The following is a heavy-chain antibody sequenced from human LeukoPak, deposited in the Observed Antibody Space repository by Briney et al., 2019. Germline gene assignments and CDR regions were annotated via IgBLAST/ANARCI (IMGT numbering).Heavy chain of an antibody. Sequence: GGSLRLSCAASGFNVSSNYMSSVRQAPGKGLEWVSVIYSGGSTYYADSVKGRYTISRDNSKNTLNLQMKSLRAEDTAVYYCARDTSDSSGYPFHYWGQGTLVTVSS. CDR2: IYSGGST. CDR3: ARDTSDSSGYPFHY. CDR1: GFNVSSNY. J-gene: IGHJ4*02. D-gene: IGHD3-22*01. V-gene: IGHV3-53*01.